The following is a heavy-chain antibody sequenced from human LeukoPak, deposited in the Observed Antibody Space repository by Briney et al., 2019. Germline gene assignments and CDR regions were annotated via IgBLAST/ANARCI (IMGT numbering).Heavy chain of an antibody. J-gene: IGHJ5*02. CDR1: GGSISSYY. V-gene: IGHV4-59*01. CDR3: ARTVPLTHNWFDP. CDR2: IYYGGST. Sequence: SETLSLTCTVSGGSISSYYWSWFRQPPGKGLEWFGSIYYGGSTNYNPSLKSRVTISVDTSKNQFSLKLSSVTAADTAVYYCARTVPLTHNWFDPWGQGTLVTVSS. D-gene: IGHD3-10*02.